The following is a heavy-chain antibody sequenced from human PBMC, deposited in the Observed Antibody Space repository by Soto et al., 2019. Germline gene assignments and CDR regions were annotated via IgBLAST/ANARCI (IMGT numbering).Heavy chain of an antibody. CDR1: EFTFSTYA. J-gene: IGHJ4*02. CDR2: ISDSGDIT. CDR3: AKTWAQSITARPPRFDY. V-gene: IGHV3-23*01. Sequence: PGGSLRLSCAASEFTFSTYAMTWVRQAPGRGLQWVATISDSGDITYYADSVKGRFTISRDNSRNTLYLQMNNLRAEDTALYYCAKTWAQSITARPPRFDYWGRGTLVTVSS. D-gene: IGHD6-6*01.